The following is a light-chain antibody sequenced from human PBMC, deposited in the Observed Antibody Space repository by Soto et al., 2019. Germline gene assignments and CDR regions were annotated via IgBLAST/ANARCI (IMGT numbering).Light chain of an antibody. CDR3: QHYTIYPRT. Sequence: DIQMTQSPSTLSASVGDRVTLTCRASQSLSAWLAWYQHKPGEAPKLVIYKASTLKSGVPSRFTGRGSGTEFTLTITSLQPDDFATYYSQHYTIYPRTFGQRPKVEIK. V-gene: IGKV1-5*03. CDR2: KAS. J-gene: IGKJ1*01. CDR1: QSLSAW.